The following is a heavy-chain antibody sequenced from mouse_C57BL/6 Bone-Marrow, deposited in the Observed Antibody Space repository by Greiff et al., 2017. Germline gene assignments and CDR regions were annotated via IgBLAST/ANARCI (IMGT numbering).Heavy chain of an antibody. CDR3: PTGTRAKDY. V-gene: IGHV1-61*01. CDR2: IYPSDSET. Sequence: QVQLQQPGAELVRPGSSVKLSCKASGYTFTSYWMDWVKQRPGQGLEWIGNIYPSDSETHYNQKFKDKATLTVDKSSSTAYMQLSSLTSEDSAVYYRPTGTRAKDYWGQGTSVTVSS. D-gene: IGHD4-1*01. CDR1: GYTFTSYW. J-gene: IGHJ4*01.